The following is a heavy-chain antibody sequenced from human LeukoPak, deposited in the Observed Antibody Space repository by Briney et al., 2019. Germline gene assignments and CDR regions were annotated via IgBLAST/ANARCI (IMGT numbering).Heavy chain of an antibody. Sequence: SETLSLTCIVSGGSISSHYWSWIRQPAGKGLEWIGYIYYSGSTNYNPSLKSRVTISVDTSKNQFSLKLSSVTAADTAVYYCARGLITMVRGVTVWFDPWGQGTLVTVSS. CDR3: ARGLITMVRGVTVWFDP. D-gene: IGHD3-10*01. V-gene: IGHV4-59*11. CDR2: IYYSGST. CDR1: GGSISSHY. J-gene: IGHJ5*02.